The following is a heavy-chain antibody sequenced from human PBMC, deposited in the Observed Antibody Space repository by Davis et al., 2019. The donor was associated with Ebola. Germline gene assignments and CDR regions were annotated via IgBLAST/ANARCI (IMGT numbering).Heavy chain of an antibody. CDR1: GGSISSGGYY. CDR2: IYYSGST. V-gene: IGHV4-31*03. Sequence: SETLSLTCTVSGGSISSGGYYWSWIRQHPGKGLEWIGYIYYSGSTYYNPSLKSRVTISVDTSKNQFSLKLSSVTAADTAVYYCARVPRDFWSGYPYYYYMDVWGKGTTVTVSS. CDR3: ARVPRDFWSGYPYYYYMDV. D-gene: IGHD3-3*01. J-gene: IGHJ6*03.